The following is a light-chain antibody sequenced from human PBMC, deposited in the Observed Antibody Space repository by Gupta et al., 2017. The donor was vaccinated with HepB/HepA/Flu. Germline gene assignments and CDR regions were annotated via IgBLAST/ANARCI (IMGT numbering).Light chain of an antibody. CDR1: ESVSSN. V-gene: IGKV3-15*01. J-gene: IGKJ2*01. Sequence: EVVMTQSPATLSVSPGERATLSCRASESVSSNLAWYQQRPGQAPRALIYGASTRATGIPARFSGSGSGTEFTLTISSLQSEDFAAYYCQQDNNWPYTFGRGTKLEIK. CDR3: QQDNNWPYT. CDR2: GAS.